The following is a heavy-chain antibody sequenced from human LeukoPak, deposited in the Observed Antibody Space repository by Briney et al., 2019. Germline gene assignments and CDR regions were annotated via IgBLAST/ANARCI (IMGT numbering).Heavy chain of an antibody. Sequence: ASVKVSCKASGYTFTGYYMHWVRQAPGQGLEWMGRINPNSGGTNYAEKFQGRVTMTRDTSISTAYMELSRLRSDDTVVYYCARESSIAARPAWNLGYWGQGTLVTVSS. V-gene: IGHV1-2*05. CDR2: INPNSGGT. CDR3: ARESSIAARPAWNLGY. D-gene: IGHD6-6*01. CDR1: GYTFTGYY. J-gene: IGHJ4*02.